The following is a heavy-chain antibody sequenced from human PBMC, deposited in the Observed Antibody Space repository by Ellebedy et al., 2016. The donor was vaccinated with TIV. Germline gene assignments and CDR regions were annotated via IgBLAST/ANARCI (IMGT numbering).Heavy chain of an antibody. V-gene: IGHV3-66*01. CDR1: GFTVSSNY. Sequence: GESLKISCAASGFTVSSNYMSWVRQAPGKGLEWVSVIYSGGSTYYADSVKGRFTISRDNSKNTLYLQMNSLRAEDTAVYYCASDYGMDVWGQGTTVTVSS. CDR2: IYSGGST. CDR3: ASDYGMDV. J-gene: IGHJ6*02.